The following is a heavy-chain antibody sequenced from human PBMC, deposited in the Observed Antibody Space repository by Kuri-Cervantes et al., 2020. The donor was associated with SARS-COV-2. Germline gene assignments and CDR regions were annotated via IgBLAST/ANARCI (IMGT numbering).Heavy chain of an antibody. D-gene: IGHD6-13*01. CDR1: GYTFHHYG. CDR3: ARDQGAAAGTGSIGWFDP. CDR2: IIPIFGTA. J-gene: IGHJ5*02. Sequence: SVKVSCKASGYTFHHYGMSWVRQAPGQGLEWMGGIIPIFGTANYAQKFQGRVTITADKSTSTAYMELSSLRSEDTAVYYCARDQGAAAGTGSIGWFDPWGQGTLVTVSS. V-gene: IGHV1-69*06.